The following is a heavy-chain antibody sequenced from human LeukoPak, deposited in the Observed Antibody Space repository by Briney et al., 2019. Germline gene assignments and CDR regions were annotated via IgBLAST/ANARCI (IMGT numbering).Heavy chain of an antibody. CDR1: GFTFSRYE. Sequence: PGGSLRLSCAASGFTFSRYEMNWVRQPSGKGLEWLSYISSSGSTIDYADSVKGRFTISRDNAKNSLYLRMNSLRAEDTAVYYCAREISSSRPYYGMDVWGQGTTVTISS. CDR2: ISSSGSTI. CDR3: AREISSSRPYYGMDV. D-gene: IGHD6-6*01. V-gene: IGHV3-48*03. J-gene: IGHJ6*02.